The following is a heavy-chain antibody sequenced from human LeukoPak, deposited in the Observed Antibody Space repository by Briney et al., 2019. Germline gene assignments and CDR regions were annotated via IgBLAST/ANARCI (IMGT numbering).Heavy chain of an antibody. CDR1: GFTFGDYA. CDR2: IRSKAYGGTT. D-gene: IGHD6-19*01. V-gene: IGHV3-49*03. J-gene: IGHJ4*02. CDR3: TRVGSSGWYGEYNFDY. Sequence: GGSLRLSCTASGFTFGDYAMSWFRQAPGKGLEWVGFIRSKAYGGTTEYAASVKGRFTISRDDSKSIAYLQMNSLKTEDTAVYYCTRVGSSGWYGEYNFDYWGQGTLVTISS.